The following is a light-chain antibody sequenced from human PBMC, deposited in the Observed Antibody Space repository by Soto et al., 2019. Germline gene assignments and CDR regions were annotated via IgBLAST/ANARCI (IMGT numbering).Light chain of an antibody. Sequence: EIVLTQSPGTLSLSPGERATLSCRASQSVSNNYLAWYQQKPGQAPRLLMFGASSRATGIADRFSGSGSGTEFTLTISRLEPEDFEVYYCQQYGISPTFGQGTRLDIK. J-gene: IGKJ5*01. V-gene: IGKV3-20*01. CDR2: GAS. CDR3: QQYGISPT. CDR1: QSVSNNY.